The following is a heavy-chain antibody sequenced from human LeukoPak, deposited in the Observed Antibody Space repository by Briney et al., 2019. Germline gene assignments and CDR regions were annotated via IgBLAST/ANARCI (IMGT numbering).Heavy chain of an antibody. CDR3: ARDQDDYGGNSPLGY. CDR1: GFTFSSYW. V-gene: IGHV3-74*01. Sequence: GGSLRLSCEASGFTFSSYWMHWVRQAPGKGLVWVSRTNTDGSSTDYADSVKGRFTISRDNAKNTLYLQMNSLRAEDTAMYYCARDQDDYGGNSPLGYWGQGTLVTVSS. J-gene: IGHJ4*02. CDR2: TNTDGSST. D-gene: IGHD4-23*01.